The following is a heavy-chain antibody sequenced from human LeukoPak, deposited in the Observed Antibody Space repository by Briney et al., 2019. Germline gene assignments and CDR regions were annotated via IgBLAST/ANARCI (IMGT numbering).Heavy chain of an antibody. D-gene: IGHD2-21*02. J-gene: IGHJ4*02. CDR1: GFTFSGSA. CDR3: ARGKQVVHIVVVTALYYFDY. CDR2: ISYDGSNK. V-gene: IGHV3-30*04. Sequence: GGSLRLSCAGSGFTFSGSAMHWVRQAPGKGLEWVAVISYDGSNKYYADSVKGRFTISRDNSKNTLYLQMNSLRAEDTAVYYCARGKQVVHIVVVTALYYFDYWGQGTLVTVSS.